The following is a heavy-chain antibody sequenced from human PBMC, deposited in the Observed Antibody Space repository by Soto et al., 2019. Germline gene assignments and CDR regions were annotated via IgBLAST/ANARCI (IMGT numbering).Heavy chain of an antibody. Sequence: GGSLRLSCAASGFTVSSNYMSWVRQAPGKGLEWVSVIYSGGSTYYADSVKGRFTISRDNSKNTQYLQINSLRAEDTAVYYWATTKDSSGWDTGRSGRPIAYWGQGTLVTVSS. D-gene: IGHD6-19*01. CDR2: IYSGGST. CDR3: ATTKDSSGWDTGRSGRPIAY. J-gene: IGHJ4*02. CDR1: GFTVSSNY. V-gene: IGHV3-53*01.